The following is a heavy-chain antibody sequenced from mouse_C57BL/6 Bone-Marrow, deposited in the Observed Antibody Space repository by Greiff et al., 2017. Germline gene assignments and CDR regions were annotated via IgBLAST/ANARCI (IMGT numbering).Heavy chain of an antibody. CDR2: IDPSASYT. Sequence: QVQLKESGAELVMPGASVKLSCKASGYTFTSYWMHWVKQRPGQGLEWIGEIDPSASYTNYNQKFKGKSTLTVDKSSSTAYMQLSSLTSEDSAVYYCVYYYGSSAYWGQGTLVTVSA. CDR1: GYTFTSYW. V-gene: IGHV1-69*01. CDR3: VYYYGSSAY. D-gene: IGHD1-1*01. J-gene: IGHJ3*01.